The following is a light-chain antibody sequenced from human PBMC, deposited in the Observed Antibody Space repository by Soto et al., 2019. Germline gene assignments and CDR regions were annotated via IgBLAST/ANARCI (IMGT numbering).Light chain of an antibody. CDR2: DAS. CDR3: QQYLSSPPYG. Sequence: EIVLTQSPGTLSLSPGERATLSCRASQTISSYLAWYQHKPGQAPRLLIYDASSRATGIPDRFSGSGSGTDFTLTISRLEPEDDAVYYCQQYLSSPPYGFGQGTKLEIK. V-gene: IGKV3-20*01. CDR1: QTISSY. J-gene: IGKJ2*03.